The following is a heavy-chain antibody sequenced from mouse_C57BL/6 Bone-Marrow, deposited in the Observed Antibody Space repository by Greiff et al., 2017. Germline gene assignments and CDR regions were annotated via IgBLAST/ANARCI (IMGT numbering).Heavy chain of an antibody. CDR3: AGGYYGY. CDR2: IYPGSGST. Sequence: VQLQQPGAELVKPGASVTMSCKASGYTFTSYWITWVKQRPGQGLEWIGDIYPGSGSTNYNEKFKSKATLTVDTSSSTAYMQLSSQTSEDSSVYYCAGGYYGYWGQGTTLTVSS. CDR1: GYTFTSYW. D-gene: IGHD1-1*01. V-gene: IGHV1-55*01. J-gene: IGHJ2*01.